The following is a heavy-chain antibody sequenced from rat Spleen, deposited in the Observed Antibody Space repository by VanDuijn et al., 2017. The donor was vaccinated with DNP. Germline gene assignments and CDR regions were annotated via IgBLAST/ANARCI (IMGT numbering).Heavy chain of an antibody. CDR2: ITSGSGTT. D-gene: IGHD1-11*01. J-gene: IGHJ2*01. CDR1: GFTFNYYW. CDR3: ARGGRSYFDY. V-gene: IGHV5-31*01. Sequence: EVQLVESGGGLVQPGRSLKLSCAASGFTFNYYWMAWIRQVPGKGLEWIASITSGSGTTSYPDAVKGRFTISRDNAKNTLYLQMNSLRSEDTATYYCARGGRSYFDYWGQGVMVTVSS.